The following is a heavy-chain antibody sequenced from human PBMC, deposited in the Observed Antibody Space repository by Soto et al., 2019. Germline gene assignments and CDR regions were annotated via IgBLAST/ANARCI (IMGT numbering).Heavy chain of an antibody. Sequence: QVQLVESGGGVVQPGRSLRLSCQASGFNFNNYGMHWVRQAPGKGLEWVAVISYDGSNKYYADSVKGRFTISRDNSKNTLSLHLNTLTPEDTAVYHCAKDRVGGTFYTPLGFWGQGTLVTVSS. V-gene: IGHV3-30*18. J-gene: IGHJ4*02. CDR3: AKDRVGGTFYTPLGF. CDR2: ISYDGSNK. CDR1: GFNFNNYG. D-gene: IGHD6-19*01.